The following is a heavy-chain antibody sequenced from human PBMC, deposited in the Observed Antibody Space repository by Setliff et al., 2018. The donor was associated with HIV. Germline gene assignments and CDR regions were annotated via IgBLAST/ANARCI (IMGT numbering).Heavy chain of an antibody. Sequence: SETLSLTCTVSGGSISSGGYYWSWIRQHPGKGLEWIGYIYYSGSTYYNPSLESRLTMSVDTSKNQSSLRLNSMTAADTAVYYCARAKDYYDTSVYLDAFDIWGQGTMVTVSS. CDR3: ARAKDYYDTSVYLDAFDI. D-gene: IGHD3-22*01. CDR2: IYYSGST. J-gene: IGHJ3*02. CDR1: GGSISSGGYY. V-gene: IGHV4-31*03.